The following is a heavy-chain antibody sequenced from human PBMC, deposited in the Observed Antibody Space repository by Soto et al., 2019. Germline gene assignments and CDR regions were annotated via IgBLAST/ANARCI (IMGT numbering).Heavy chain of an antibody. CDR3: ARGRHIVVVTAGAFDI. J-gene: IGHJ3*02. CDR2: INHSGST. CDR1: GGSFSGYY. V-gene: IGHV4-34*01. Sequence: SETLSLTCAVYGGSFSGYYWSWIRQPPGKGLEWIGEINHSGSTNYNPSLKSRVTISVDTSKNQFSLKLSSVTAADTAVYYCARGRHIVVVTAGAFDIWGQGTMVTVSS. D-gene: IGHD2-21*02.